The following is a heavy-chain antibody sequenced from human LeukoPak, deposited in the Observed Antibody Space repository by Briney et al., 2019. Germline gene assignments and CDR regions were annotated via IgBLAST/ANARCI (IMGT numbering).Heavy chain of an antibody. J-gene: IGHJ4*02. CDR3: ARGASGSYYEAYYFDY. CDR1: VYTFTSYD. CDR2: MNPNSGNT. Sequence: ASVKVSCKASVYTFTSYDINWVRQATGQGREWMGWMNPNSGNTGYAQKFQGRVTMTRNTSISTAYMELSSLRSEDTAVYYCARGASGSYYEAYYFDYWGQGTLVTVSS. V-gene: IGHV1-8*01. D-gene: IGHD1-26*01.